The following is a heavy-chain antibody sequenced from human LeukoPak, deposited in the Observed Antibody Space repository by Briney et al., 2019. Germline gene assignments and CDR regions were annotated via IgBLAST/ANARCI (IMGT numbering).Heavy chain of an antibody. CDR1: GFTFSSYA. CDR2: INGSGGST. D-gene: IGHD6-6*01. Sequence: GGSLRLSCAASGFTFSSYAMSWVRQAPGKGLEWVSDINGSGGSTYYADSVKGRFTISRDNSKNTLYLQMNSLRVEDTAFYYCARDRRPSFSSNDAFDIWGQGTMVTVSS. V-gene: IGHV3-23*01. J-gene: IGHJ3*02. CDR3: ARDRRPSFSSNDAFDI.